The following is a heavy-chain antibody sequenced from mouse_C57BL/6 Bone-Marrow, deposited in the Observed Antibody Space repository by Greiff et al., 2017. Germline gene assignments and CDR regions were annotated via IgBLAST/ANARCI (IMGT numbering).Heavy chain of an antibody. D-gene: IGHD1-1*01. Sequence: VQLQQPGAELVKPGASVTLSCKASGYTFTSYWMHWVKQRPGQGLEWIGWIDPENGDTEYASKFQGKATITADTSSNTAYLQLRSLTSEDTAVYYCTPGSHWYFDVWGTGTTVTVSS. V-gene: IGHV14-4*01. CDR2: IDPENGDT. CDR1: GYTFTSYW. CDR3: TPGSHWYFDV. J-gene: IGHJ1*03.